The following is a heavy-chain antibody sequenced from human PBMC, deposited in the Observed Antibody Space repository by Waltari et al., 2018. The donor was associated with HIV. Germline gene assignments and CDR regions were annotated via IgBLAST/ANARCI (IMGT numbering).Heavy chain of an antibody. Sequence: EVQLLESGGGLVQPGGSLRLSCAASGCTCVAYAMSWVRAAQGKGLEWVSAIYGSGGTTYYADSVRGRFTISRDISKNTLYLQMSSLRAEDTAIYYCVKGLEGALVVVGPDFWGQGTLVTVSS. D-gene: IGHD3-22*01. J-gene: IGHJ4*02. CDR2: IYGSGGTT. CDR3: VKGLEGALVVVGPDF. V-gene: IGHV3-23*01. CDR1: GCTCVAYA.